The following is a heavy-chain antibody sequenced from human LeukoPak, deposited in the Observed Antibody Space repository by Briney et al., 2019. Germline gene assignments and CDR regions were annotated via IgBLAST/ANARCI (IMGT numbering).Heavy chain of an antibody. CDR2: IYPGDSDT. CDR1: GYSFTSYW. V-gene: IGHV5-51*01. J-gene: IGHJ4*02. CDR3: ARRYCSGGSRYGAGYYFDY. D-gene: IGHD2-15*01. Sequence: GESLKISCKGSGYSFTSYWIGWVRQMPGKGLEWMGIIYPGDSDTRYSPSFQGQVTISADKSISTAYLQWSSLKASDTAMYYCARRYCSGGSRYGAGYYFDYWGQGTLVTVSS.